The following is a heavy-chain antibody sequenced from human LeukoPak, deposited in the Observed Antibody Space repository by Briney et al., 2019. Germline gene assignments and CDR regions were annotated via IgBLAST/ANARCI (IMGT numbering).Heavy chain of an antibody. Sequence: SETLSLTCAVYGGSFSGYYWGWIRQPPGKGLEWIGEINHSGSTNYNPSLKSRVNISVDTSKNQFSLKLSSVTAADTAVYYCARGRTIWFGECNAFDIWGQGAMVTVSS. CDR2: INHSGST. CDR3: ARGRTIWFGECNAFDI. D-gene: IGHD3-10*01. CDR1: GGSFSGYY. J-gene: IGHJ3*02. V-gene: IGHV4-34*01.